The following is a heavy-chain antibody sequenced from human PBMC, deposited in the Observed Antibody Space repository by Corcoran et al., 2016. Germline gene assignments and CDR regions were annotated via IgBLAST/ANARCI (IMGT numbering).Heavy chain of an antibody. V-gene: IGHV4-61*01. CDR3: ARGGSGYCSSTSCSRIYYYGMDV. CDR2: IYYSGST. J-gene: IGHJ6*02. CDR1: GGSVSSGSYY. Sequence: QVQLQESGPGLVKPSETLSLTCTVSGGSVSSGSYYWSWIRQPPGKGLEWIGYIYYSGSTKYNPSLKSRVTIAVDTSKNQFSLKLSSVTAADTAVSYCARGGSGYCSSTSCSRIYYYGMDVWGQGTTVTVSS. D-gene: IGHD2-2*01.